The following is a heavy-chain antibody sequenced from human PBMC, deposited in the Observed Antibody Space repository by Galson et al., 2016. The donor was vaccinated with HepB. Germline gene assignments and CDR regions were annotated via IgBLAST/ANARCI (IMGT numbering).Heavy chain of an antibody. D-gene: IGHD3-3*01. CDR3: ATPYYDFWSGYNPFDY. CDR1: GFTFSSYG. Sequence: SLRLSCAASGFTFSSYGMHWVRQAPGKGLEWVAVISYDGSNKYYADSVKGRFTIPRDNSKNTLYLQMNSLRAEDTAVYYCATPYYDFWSGYNPFDYWGQGTLVTVSS. V-gene: IGHV3-30*03. J-gene: IGHJ4*02. CDR2: ISYDGSNK.